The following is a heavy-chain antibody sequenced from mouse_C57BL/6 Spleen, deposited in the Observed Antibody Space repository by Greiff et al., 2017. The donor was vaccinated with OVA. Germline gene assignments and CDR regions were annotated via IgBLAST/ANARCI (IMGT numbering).Heavy chain of an antibody. J-gene: IGHJ3*01. V-gene: IGHV2-5*01. CDR2: IWSGGST. CDR1: GFSLTSYG. CDR3: AATAQATAWFAY. D-gene: IGHD3-2*02. Sequence: QVQLQQSGPGLVQPSQSLSITCTVSGFSLTSYGVHWVRQSPGKGLEWLGVIWSGGSTDYNAAFMSRQSITKDNAKRPVFFKMNVLQSDDTAISYCAATAQATAWFAYWGQGTLVTVSA.